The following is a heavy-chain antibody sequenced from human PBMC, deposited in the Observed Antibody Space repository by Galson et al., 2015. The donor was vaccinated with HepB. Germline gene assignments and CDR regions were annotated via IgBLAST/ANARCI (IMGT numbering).Heavy chain of an antibody. CDR1: GFTFSNYW. D-gene: IGHD3-10*01. CDR2: VRSDGETA. CDR3: ARTITPAPIPLFDS. Sequence: SLRLSCAASGFTFSNYWMHWVRQPPGKGLVWVSRVRSDGETADYADSVKGRFTISRDNAKNRLFLHIDSLTVDDTAVYFCARTITPAPIPLFDSWGQGTLVTVSS. V-gene: IGHV3-74*01. J-gene: IGHJ4*02.